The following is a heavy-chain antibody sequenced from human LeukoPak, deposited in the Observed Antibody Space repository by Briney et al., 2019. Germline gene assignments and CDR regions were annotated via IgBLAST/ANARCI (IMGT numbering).Heavy chain of an antibody. J-gene: IGHJ4*02. V-gene: IGHV3-23*01. CDR3: AKVPWTVAGGYYFDY. D-gene: IGHD6-19*01. CDR1: GFTXXSYA. CDR2: ISGSGGST. Sequence: PGGSLRLSCTTSGFTXXSYAMSWVRQPPXXXXXXVSAISGSGGSTYYADSVKGRFTISRDTSKNMLYLHMNTLRAEDSAVYYCAKVPWTVAGGYYFDYWGQGTLITVSS.